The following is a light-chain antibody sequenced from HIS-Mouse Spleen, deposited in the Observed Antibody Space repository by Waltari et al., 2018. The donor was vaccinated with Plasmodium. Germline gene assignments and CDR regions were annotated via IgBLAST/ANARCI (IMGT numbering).Light chain of an antibody. V-gene: IGLV3-1*01. CDR3: QAWDSSTAV. J-gene: IGLJ3*02. CDR1: KRGAKY. CDR2: QDS. Sequence: SYELTQPPSVSVSPGQTASIPCPGDKRGAKYACWYQQEPGQSPVLVIYQDSKRPSGIPERFSGSNSGNTATLTISGTQAMDEADYYCQAWDSSTAVFGGGTKLTVL.